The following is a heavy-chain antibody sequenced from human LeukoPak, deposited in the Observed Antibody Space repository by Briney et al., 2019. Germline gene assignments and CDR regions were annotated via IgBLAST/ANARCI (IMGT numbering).Heavy chain of an antibody. V-gene: IGHV1-69*04. CDR2: IIPILSIA. CDR3: ARDTGVAAPYYYYYYGMDV. Sequence: SVKVSCKASGGTFSSYAISWVRQAPGQGLEWMGRIIPILSIANYAQKFQGRVTITADKSTSTAYMELSSLRSEDTAVYYCARDTGVAAPYYYYYYGMDVWGQGTTVTVSS. J-gene: IGHJ6*02. D-gene: IGHD3-3*01. CDR1: GGTFSSYA.